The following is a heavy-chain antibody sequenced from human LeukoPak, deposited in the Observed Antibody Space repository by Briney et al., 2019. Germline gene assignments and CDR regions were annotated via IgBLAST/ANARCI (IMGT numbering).Heavy chain of an antibody. V-gene: IGHV3-48*02. CDR1: GFTFSSYS. Sequence: GGSLRLSCAASGFTFSSYSMNWVRQAPGKGLEWVSYISSSSSSTIYYADSVKGRFTISRDNAKNSLYLQMNSLRDEDTAVYYCARDQVVAAIPFDYWGQGTLVTVSS. D-gene: IGHD2-15*01. J-gene: IGHJ4*02. CDR2: ISSSSSSTI. CDR3: ARDQVVAAIPFDY.